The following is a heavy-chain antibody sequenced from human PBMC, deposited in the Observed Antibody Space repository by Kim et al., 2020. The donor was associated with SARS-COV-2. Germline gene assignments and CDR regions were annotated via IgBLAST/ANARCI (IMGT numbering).Heavy chain of an antibody. V-gene: IGHV3-30*07. D-gene: IGHD3-10*01. CDR3: AREYTITMVRGVIDY. J-gene: IGHJ4*02. Sequence: DSVKGRFTISRDNSKNTLYLHMNSLRAEDTAVYYCAREYTITMVRGVIDYWGQGTLVTVSS.